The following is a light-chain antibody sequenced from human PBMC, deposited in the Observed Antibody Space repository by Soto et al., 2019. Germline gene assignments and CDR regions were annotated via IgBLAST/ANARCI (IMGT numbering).Light chain of an antibody. J-gene: IGLJ1*01. CDR1: NIGNKR. Sequence: SYALTQPPSVSVAPEKTATITCGGNNIGNKRVHWYRQKPGQAPVLVISYDSDRPSGIPERFSGSNSGNTATLTISRVEAGDEADYYCQVWDIMTDNYVFGSGTKVTVL. CDR2: YDS. V-gene: IGLV3-21*04. CDR3: QVWDIMTDNYV.